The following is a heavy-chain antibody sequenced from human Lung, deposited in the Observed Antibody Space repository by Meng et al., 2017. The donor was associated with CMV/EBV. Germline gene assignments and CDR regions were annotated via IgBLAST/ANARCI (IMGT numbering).Heavy chain of an antibody. CDR2: ISGSGGST. J-gene: IGHJ4*02. Sequence: AASGFTFSSYDMSWVRQAPGKGLEWVSAISGSGGSTYYADSVKGRFTISRDNSKNTLYLQMNSLRAEDTAVYYCAKGLSGSYFPFDYWGQGTLVTVSS. D-gene: IGHD1-26*01. V-gene: IGHV3-23*01. CDR3: AKGLSGSYFPFDY. CDR1: GFTFSSYD.